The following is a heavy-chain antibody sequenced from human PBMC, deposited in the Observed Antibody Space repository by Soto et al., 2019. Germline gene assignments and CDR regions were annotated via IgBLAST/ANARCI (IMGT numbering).Heavy chain of an antibody. D-gene: IGHD2-8*01. J-gene: IGHJ6*02. CDR1: GFTFADYG. V-gene: IGHV3-43D*04. Sequence: VWSMRLSCGSSGFTFADYGMHWFRQAPGKGLEWVSLISWDGGSTYYADSVKGRFTISRDNSKNSLYLQMNSLRAEDTALYYCSKEFKYDHRPRIYYYYSMDFWGQGTTVIVFS. CDR2: ISWDGGST. CDR3: SKEFKYDHRPRIYYYYSMDF.